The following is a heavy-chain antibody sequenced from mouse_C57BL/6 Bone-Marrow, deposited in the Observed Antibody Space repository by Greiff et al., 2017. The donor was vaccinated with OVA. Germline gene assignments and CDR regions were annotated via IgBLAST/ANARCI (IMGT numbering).Heavy chain of an antibody. CDR2: IYPGSGNT. Sequence: QVQLQQSGPELVKPGASVKISCKASGYSFTSYYIHWVKQRPGPGLEWIGWIYPGSGNTKYNEKFKGKATLTADTSSSTAYMQLSSLTSEDSAVDYCAREVTTVGPAWFAYWGQGTLVTVSA. CDR1: GYSFTSYY. CDR3: AREVTTVGPAWFAY. V-gene: IGHV1-66*01. J-gene: IGHJ3*01. D-gene: IGHD1-1*01.